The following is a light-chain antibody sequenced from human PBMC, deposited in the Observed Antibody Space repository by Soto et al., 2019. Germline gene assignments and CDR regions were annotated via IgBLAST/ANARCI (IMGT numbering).Light chain of an antibody. J-gene: IGKJ1*01. Sequence: DIQMTQSPSTLSGSVGDRVTITCRASQTISSWLAWYQQKPGKAPKLLIYGASTRATGVPARFSGSGSGTRFTLTISSLQSEDFAVYYCQQYHSWPPWTVGQGTKVDTK. V-gene: IGKV1-5*01. CDR1: QTISSW. CDR3: QQYHSWPPWT. CDR2: GAS.